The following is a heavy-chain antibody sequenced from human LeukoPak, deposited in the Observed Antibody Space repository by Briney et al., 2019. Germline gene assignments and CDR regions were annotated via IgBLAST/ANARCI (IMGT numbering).Heavy chain of an antibody. CDR2: ISSSGSTI. D-gene: IGHD2-2*01. V-gene: IGHV3-48*03. Sequence: GGSLRLSCAASGFTFSSYEMNWVRQAPGKGLEWVSYISSSGSTIYYADSVKGRFTISRDNAKNSLYLQMNSLRAEDTAVYYCAREDCSSTSCYAGWYYGMDVWGKGPWSPSPQ. CDR1: GFTFSSYE. J-gene: IGHJ6*01. CDR3: AREDCSSTSCYAGWYYGMDV.